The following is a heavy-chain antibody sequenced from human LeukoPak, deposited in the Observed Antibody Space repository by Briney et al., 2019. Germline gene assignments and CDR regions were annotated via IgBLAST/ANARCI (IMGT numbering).Heavy chain of an antibody. CDR1: ESTFRTYW. Sequence: GGSLRLSCGASESTFRTYWMTWVRQAPGKGLGWLANIKHDGSDRYYVDSVKGRFTISRDNAKNSLYLQVNSLRAEDTAVYYCARYPRGYFYMDVWGKGTTVTVSS. CDR3: ARYPRGYFYMDV. V-gene: IGHV3-7*01. D-gene: IGHD2-2*01. CDR2: IKHDGSDR. J-gene: IGHJ6*03.